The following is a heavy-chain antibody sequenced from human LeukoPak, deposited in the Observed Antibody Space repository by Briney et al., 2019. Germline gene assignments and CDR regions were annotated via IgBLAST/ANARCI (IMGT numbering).Heavy chain of an antibody. CDR3: ATQGGGYYGSGSYSFDY. Sequence: SETLSLTCTVSGGSISSSSYYWGWIRQPPGKGLEWIGYIYYSGSTYYNPSLKSRVTISVDTSKNQFSLKLSSVTAADTAVYYCATQGGGYYGSGSYSFDYWGQGTLVTVSS. CDR1: GGSISSSSYY. V-gene: IGHV4-31*03. CDR2: IYYSGST. D-gene: IGHD3-10*01. J-gene: IGHJ4*02.